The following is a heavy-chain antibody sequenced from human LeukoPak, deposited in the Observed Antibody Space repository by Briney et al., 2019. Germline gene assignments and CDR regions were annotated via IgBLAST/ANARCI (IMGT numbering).Heavy chain of an antibody. J-gene: IGHJ4*02. CDR3: ARVRYYSGYGLSGNYFDY. V-gene: IGHV5-51*01. CDR2: IYPGDSNT. Sequence: GESLKISCQGSTYSFTSYWIGWVRQMPGKGLEWMGMIYPGDSNTRYSPPFQGQVTISADKSISTAYLQWSSLKASDTAMYYCARVRYYSGYGLSGNYFDYWGQGTLVTVSS. CDR1: TYSFTSYW. D-gene: IGHD5-12*01.